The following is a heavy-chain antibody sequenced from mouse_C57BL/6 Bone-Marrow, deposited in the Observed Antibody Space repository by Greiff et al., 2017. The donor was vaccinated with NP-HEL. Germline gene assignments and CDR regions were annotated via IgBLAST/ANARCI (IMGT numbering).Heavy chain of an antibody. Sequence: EVKLVESGGGLVQPGGSRKLSCAASGFTFSSFGMHWVRQAPEKGLEWVAYISSGSSTIYYADTVKGRFTISRDNPKNTLFLQMTSLRSEDTAMYYCARSPGYSWFAYWGQGTLVTVSA. CDR1: GFTFSSFG. V-gene: IGHV5-17*02. D-gene: IGHD1-1*01. CDR3: ARSPGYSWFAY. CDR2: ISSGSSTI. J-gene: IGHJ3*01.